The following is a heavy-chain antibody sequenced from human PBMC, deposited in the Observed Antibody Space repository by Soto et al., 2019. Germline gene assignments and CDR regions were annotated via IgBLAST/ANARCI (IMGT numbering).Heavy chain of an antibody. V-gene: IGHV4-34*01. CDR3: ARDFGAVSHFDH. D-gene: IGHD4-17*01. CDR2: INHIGES. J-gene: IGHJ4*02. Sequence: QVHLQQWGTGLLKPSETLSLTCAVYGGSLTDYWWTWIRQTPGKGLEWIGEINHIGESNHNPSLKSRVTISLDTSQNQFSLTLSSVTVADTAAYYCARDFGAVSHFDHWGKGSLVTVSS. CDR1: GGSLTDYW.